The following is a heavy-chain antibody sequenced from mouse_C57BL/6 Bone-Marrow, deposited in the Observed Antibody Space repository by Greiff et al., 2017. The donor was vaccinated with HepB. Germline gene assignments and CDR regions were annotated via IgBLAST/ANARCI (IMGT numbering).Heavy chain of an antibody. CDR1: GFTFSDYY. Sequence: EVQVVESEGGLVQPGSSMKLSCTASGFTFSDYYMAWVRQVPEKGLEWVANINYDGSSTYYLDSLKSRFIISRDNAKNILYLQMSSLKSEDTDTYYCTRDLDYFDYWGQGTTLTVSS. J-gene: IGHJ2*01. CDR2: INYDGSST. CDR3: TRDLDYFDY. V-gene: IGHV5-16*01.